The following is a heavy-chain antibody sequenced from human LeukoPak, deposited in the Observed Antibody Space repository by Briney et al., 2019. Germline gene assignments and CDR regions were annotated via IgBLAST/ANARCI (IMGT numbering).Heavy chain of an antibody. CDR3: ARGRDMGV. CDR1: GYIFIDYE. Sequence: ASVKVSCKASGYIFIDYEINWVRQAPGQGLEWMGWMNPKSGDTGYEQKFQGRVTITRDSSISTVYMELSGLRSEDTALYYCARGRDMGVWGKGTSVTVSS. V-gene: IGHV1-8*02. J-gene: IGHJ6*03. CDR2: MNPKSGDT.